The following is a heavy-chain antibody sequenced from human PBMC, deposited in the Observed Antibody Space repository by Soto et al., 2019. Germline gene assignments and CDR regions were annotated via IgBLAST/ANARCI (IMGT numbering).Heavy chain of an antibody. CDR1: GGSISSYY. CDR3: ARVGYFDWSVDY. CDR2: IYYSGST. D-gene: IGHD3-9*01. V-gene: IGHV4-59*01. J-gene: IGHJ4*02. Sequence: QVQLQESGPGLVKPSETLSLTCTVSGGSISSYYWSWIRQPPGKGLEWIGYIYYSGSTNYNPSLKRRVTISVDTSKNQFSLKLSSVTAADTAVYYCARVGYFDWSVDYWGQGTLVTVSS.